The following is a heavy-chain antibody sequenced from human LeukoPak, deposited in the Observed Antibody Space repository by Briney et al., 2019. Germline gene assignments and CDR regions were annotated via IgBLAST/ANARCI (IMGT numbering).Heavy chain of an antibody. Sequence: PGGSLRLSCAASGLPFSEQAMRWVRQVPGVGLEWVSTIGVSGGSTNYADSVRGRFTISRDNSKNTLYLQINSLRADDTAVYYCAKGRVGTNGVLEHWGQGTLVTVSS. CDR2: IGVSGGST. CDR1: GLPFSEQA. CDR3: AKGRVGTNGVLEH. D-gene: IGHD1-26*01. V-gene: IGHV3-23*01. J-gene: IGHJ1*01.